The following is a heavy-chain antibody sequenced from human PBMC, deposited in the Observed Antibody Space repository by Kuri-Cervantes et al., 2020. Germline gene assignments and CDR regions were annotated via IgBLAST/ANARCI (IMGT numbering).Heavy chain of an antibody. CDR3: ARSRSGWYYFDY. J-gene: IGHJ4*02. D-gene: IGHD6-19*01. CDR1: GYTFTSYD. CDR2: ISAYNGNT. Sequence: ASVKVSCKASGYTFTSYDINWVRQATGQGLEWMGWISAYNGNTNYAQKLQGRVTMTTDTSTSTAYMELRSLRSDDTAVYYCARSRSGWYYFDYWGQGTLVTVSS. V-gene: IGHV1-18*01.